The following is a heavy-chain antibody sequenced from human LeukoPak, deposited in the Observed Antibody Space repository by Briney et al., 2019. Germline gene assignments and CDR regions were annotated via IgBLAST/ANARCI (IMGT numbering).Heavy chain of an antibody. V-gene: IGHV4-31*03. D-gene: IGHD1-1*01. CDR3: ARDVRRPRGWFDP. CDR2: IYYSGST. J-gene: IGHJ5*02. CDR1: GGSISSGGYY. Sequence: SETLSLTCTVSGGSISSGGYYWSWIRQHPGKGLEWIGYIYYSGSTYYNPSLKSRVTISVDTSKSQFSLKLSSVTAADTAVYYCARDVRRPRGWFDPWGQGTLVTVSS.